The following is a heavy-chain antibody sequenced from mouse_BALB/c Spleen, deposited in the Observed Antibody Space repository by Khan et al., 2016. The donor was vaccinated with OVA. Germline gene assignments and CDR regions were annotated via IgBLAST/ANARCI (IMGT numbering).Heavy chain of an antibody. V-gene: IGHV1S136*01. CDR2: INPYNDDT. J-gene: IGHJ3*01. CDR3: TRGGYASFAY. D-gene: IGHD2-2*01. CDR1: GYTFTSYV. Sequence: VQLQQSGPELVKPGASVKMSCKASGYTFTSYVMYWVSQKPGQGLEWIGYINPYNDDTKYNEKFKGKATMTSDKPSRTAYMVLSSLTSEYSAVYYCTRGGYASFAYWGRGTLVTGSA.